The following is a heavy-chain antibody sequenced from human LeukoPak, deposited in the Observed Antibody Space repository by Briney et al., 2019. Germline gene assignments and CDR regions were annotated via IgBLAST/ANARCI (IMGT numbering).Heavy chain of an antibody. CDR3: ATDRGYGFDY. CDR2: IDSDGSDT. CDR1: GSTFSSSW. V-gene: IGHV3-74*01. D-gene: IGHD5-18*01. Sequence: GGSLRLSCAASGSTFSSSWMHWVRQAPGKGLVWVSHIDSDGSDTTYADSVKGRFTISRDNAKNTLYLQMNSLRAEDTAVYYCATDRGYGFDYWGQGTLVTVSS. J-gene: IGHJ4*02.